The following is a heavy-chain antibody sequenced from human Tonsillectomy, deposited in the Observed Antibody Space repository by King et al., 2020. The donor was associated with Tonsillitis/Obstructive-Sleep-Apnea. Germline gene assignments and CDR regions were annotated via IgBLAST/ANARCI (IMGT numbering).Heavy chain of an antibody. CDR3: TTSRLGYSRSWYWAH. CDR2: MNPNSGNT. D-gene: IGHD6-13*01. CDR1: AYTFTSYD. V-gene: IGHV1-8*01. J-gene: IGHJ4*02. Sequence: QLVQSGAEVKKPGASVMVSCKASAYTFTSYDINWVRQATAQGLEWMGWMNPNSGNTGYAQKFQGRVTMTRKTSISTAYLELSSLRSEDTAVYYCTTSRLGYSRSWYWAHWGQGTLVPVSS.